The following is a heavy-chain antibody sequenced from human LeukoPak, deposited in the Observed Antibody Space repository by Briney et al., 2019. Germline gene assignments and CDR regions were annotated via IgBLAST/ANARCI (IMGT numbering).Heavy chain of an antibody. D-gene: IGHD3-10*01. CDR1: GYPFNVYG. CDR3: ARVDKIEVRPDDGSGSYYSSSYYYMDV. V-gene: IGHV1-69*06. Sequence: SVKVSCKASGYPFNVYGISWVRQAPGQGLEWMGGIIPIFGTANYAQKFQGRVTITADKSTSTAYMELSSLRSEDTAVYYCARVDKIEVRPDDGSGSYYSSSYYYMDVWGKGTTVTVSS. CDR2: IIPIFGTA. J-gene: IGHJ6*03.